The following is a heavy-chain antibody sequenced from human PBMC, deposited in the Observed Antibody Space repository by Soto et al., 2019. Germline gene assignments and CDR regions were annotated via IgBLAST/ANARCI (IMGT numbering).Heavy chain of an antibody. CDR2: INAGNGNT. D-gene: IGHD6-6*01. J-gene: IGHJ4*02. V-gene: IGHV1-3*01. Sequence: ASVKVSCKASGYTFTRYTMHWVRQAPGQRLEWMGWINAGNGNTKYSQKFQGRVTITRDTSASTAYMELSSLRSEDTAVYYCARVYSEYSSSFFDYWGQGXLVTVYS. CDR1: GYTFTRYT. CDR3: ARVYSEYSSSFFDY.